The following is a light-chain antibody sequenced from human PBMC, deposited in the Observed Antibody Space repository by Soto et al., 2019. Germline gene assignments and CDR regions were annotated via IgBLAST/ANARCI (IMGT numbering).Light chain of an antibody. J-gene: IGKJ2*01. CDR1: QRLLHSNGYHF. CDR2: LGS. V-gene: IGKV2-28*01. Sequence: EIVMTQSPASLPVTPGEPASISCRSSQRLLHSNGYHFLDWYLQKPGQSPQVLIYLGSYRASGVPDRGSGSGAGTDFTLASSRVEAEDVGVYYCMQAVQTPYTFGQGTKLEIK. CDR3: MQAVQTPYT.